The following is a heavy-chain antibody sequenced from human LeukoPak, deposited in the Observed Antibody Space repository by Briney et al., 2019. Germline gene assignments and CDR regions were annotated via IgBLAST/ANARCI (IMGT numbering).Heavy chain of an antibody. CDR2: ISSSSGTI. Sequence: PGGSLRLSCAASGFIFSTYSMNWVRQAPGKGLEWVSYISSSSGTIYYADSVKGRFTISRDNAKNSLYLQMSSLRAGDTAVYYCARGNNYYDGSNYYRAFDIWGQGTMVTVSS. J-gene: IGHJ3*02. CDR3: ARGNNYYDGSNYYRAFDI. CDR1: GFIFSTYS. V-gene: IGHV3-48*01. D-gene: IGHD3-22*01.